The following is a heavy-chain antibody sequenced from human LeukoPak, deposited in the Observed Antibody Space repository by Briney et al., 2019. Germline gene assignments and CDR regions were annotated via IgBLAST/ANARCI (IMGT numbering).Heavy chain of an antibody. J-gene: IGHJ5*02. CDR1: GGSVSSYY. V-gene: IGHV4-59*02. CDR3: VRDRGLGRGFDP. Sequence: SETLSLTCTVSGGSVSSYYWSWIRQPPGKGLEWIGYMYYSGSTNYNPSLKSRVTISIDTSKNQFSLKLNSVTAADTAFYYCVRDRGLGRGFDPWGQGTMVTVSS. D-gene: IGHD3-16*01. CDR2: MYYSGST.